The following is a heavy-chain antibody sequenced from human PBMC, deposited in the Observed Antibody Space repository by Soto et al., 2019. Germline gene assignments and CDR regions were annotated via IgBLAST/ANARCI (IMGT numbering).Heavy chain of an antibody. CDR3: ATGSHYYDSSGYRAFDI. CDR1: GGTFSSYA. V-gene: IGHV1-69*13. Sequence: SVKVSCKASGGTFSSYAISWVRQAPGQGLEWMGGIIPIFGTANYAQKFQGRVTITADESTSTAYMELSSLRSEDTAVYYCATGSHYYDSSGYRAFDIWGQGTMVTVSS. CDR2: IIPIFGTA. D-gene: IGHD3-22*01. J-gene: IGHJ3*02.